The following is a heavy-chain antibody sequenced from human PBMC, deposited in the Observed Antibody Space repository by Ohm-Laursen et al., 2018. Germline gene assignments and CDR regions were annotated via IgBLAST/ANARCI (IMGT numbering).Heavy chain of an antibody. D-gene: IGHD4-23*01. J-gene: IGHJ5*02. V-gene: IGHV1-8*01. CDR3: ARAVRYQLLSDP. CDR1: GYTFSSYD. Sequence: SVKVSCKASGYTFSSYDVIWVRQASGQGPEWMGWMNPNSHNTGYARKFRGRVSMTSDSSISTAYMELYSLTSEDTATYYCARAVRYQLLSDPWGQGTLVTVSS. CDR2: MNPNSHNT.